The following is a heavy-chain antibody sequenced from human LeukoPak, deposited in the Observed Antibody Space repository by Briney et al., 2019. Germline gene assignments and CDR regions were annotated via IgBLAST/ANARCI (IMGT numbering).Heavy chain of an antibody. V-gene: IGHV3-23*01. CDR3: AKDLTGTTSLNYYYYGMDV. CDR1: GFTFSSYT. J-gene: IGHJ6*02. Sequence: GGSLRLSCAASGFTFSSYTMSWVRQAPGKGLEWVSTITTSDGNTYYADSVKGRFTISRDNSKNTLYLQMNSLRGEDTAVYYCAKDLTGTTSLNYYYYGMDVWGQGTTVTVSS. D-gene: IGHD1-20*01. CDR2: ITTSDGNT.